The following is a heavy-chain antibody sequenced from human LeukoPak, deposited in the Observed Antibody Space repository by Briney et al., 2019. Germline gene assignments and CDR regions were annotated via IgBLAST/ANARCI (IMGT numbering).Heavy chain of an antibody. D-gene: IGHD4-23*01. CDR3: YGANAEH. CDR2: TNTDGSST. V-gene: IGHV3-74*03. Sequence: GGSLRLSCAASGFTFSSYWMHWARQAPGKGLVWVSGTNTDGSSTMYADSVKGRFTIARDNAKNTLYLQMNSLRAEDTAVYYCYGANAEHWGQGTLVTVSS. CDR1: GFTFSSYW. J-gene: IGHJ1*01.